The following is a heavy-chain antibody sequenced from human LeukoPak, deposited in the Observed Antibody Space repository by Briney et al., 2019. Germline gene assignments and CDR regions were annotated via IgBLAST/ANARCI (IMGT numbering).Heavy chain of an antibody. Sequence: PGRSLRLSCAASGFTFSIYGMHWVRQAPGKGLEWVAVIWYDGSNKYYADSVKGRFTISRDNSKNTLYLEMNSLRAEDTAVYYCARDRYYYDSSGSIYFDYWGQGTLVTVSS. CDR3: ARDRYYYDSSGSIYFDY. D-gene: IGHD3-22*01. CDR1: GFTFSIYG. J-gene: IGHJ4*02. CDR2: IWYDGSNK. V-gene: IGHV3-33*01.